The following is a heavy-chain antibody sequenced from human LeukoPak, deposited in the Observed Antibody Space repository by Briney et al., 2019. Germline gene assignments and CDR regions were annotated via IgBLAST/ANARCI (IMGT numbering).Heavy chain of an antibody. V-gene: IGHV3-74*01. CDR1: GFTFSSYW. CDR2: INSDGSST. Sequence: GGSLRLSCAASGFTFSSYWMHWVRQAPGKGLVWVSRINSDGSSTSYADSVKGRFTISRDNAKNTLYLQMNSLRAEDTAVYYCARGGSGWHGSDAFDIWGQGTMVTVSS. CDR3: ARGGSGWHGSDAFDI. D-gene: IGHD6-19*01. J-gene: IGHJ3*02.